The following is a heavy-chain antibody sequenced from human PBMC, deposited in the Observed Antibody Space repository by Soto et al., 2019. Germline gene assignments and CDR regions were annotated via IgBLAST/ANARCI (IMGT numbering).Heavy chain of an antibody. J-gene: IGHJ4*02. V-gene: IGHV2-5*02. Sequence: QITLKESGPTLVKPTQTLTLTCTFSGFSLSTSGVGVAWIRHWDDDKRYSPSLKSRLTITKDTSKNQVVLTMTNMDPVDTATYYCAHRLAASNYGDYEPINSFDYWGQGTLVTVSS. CDR1: GFSLSTSGVG. CDR2: WDDDK. D-gene: IGHD4-17*01. CDR3: AHRLAASNYGDYEPINSFDY.